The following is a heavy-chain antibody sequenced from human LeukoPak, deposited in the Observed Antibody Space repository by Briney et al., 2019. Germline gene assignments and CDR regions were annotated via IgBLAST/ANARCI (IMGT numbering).Heavy chain of an antibody. CDR1: GFTFSSYA. D-gene: IGHD3-10*01. CDR2: INSNGGNT. Sequence: PGGSLRLSCAASGFTFSSYAMHWVRQAPGKGLEYVSAINSNGGNTYYGNSVKGRFTISRDNSKNTLYLQMGSLRAEDMAVYYCARFTGNAFDIRGQGTMVTVSS. CDR3: ARFTGNAFDI. V-gene: IGHV3-64*01. J-gene: IGHJ3*02.